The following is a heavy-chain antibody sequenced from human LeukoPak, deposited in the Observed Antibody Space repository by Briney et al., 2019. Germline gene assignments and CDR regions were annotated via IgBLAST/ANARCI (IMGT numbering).Heavy chain of an antibody. CDR2: IWYDGSNK. D-gene: IGHD3-22*01. CDR3: ARAINYYDSSGLDY. Sequence: PGGSLRLSCAASGFTFSSYGMHWVRQAPGKGLEWVAVIWYDGSNKYYADSVKGRFTISRDNSKNTLYLQMNSLRAEDTAVYYCARAINYYDSSGLDYWGQGTLVTASS. V-gene: IGHV3-33*01. CDR1: GFTFSSYG. J-gene: IGHJ4*02.